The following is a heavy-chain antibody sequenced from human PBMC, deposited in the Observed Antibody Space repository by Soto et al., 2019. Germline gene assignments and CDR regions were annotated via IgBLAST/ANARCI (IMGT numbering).Heavy chain of an antibody. D-gene: IGHD2-15*01. CDR3: GRGFSGGNTHHFDY. J-gene: IGHJ4*02. V-gene: IGHV4-30-2*01. CDR1: GGSISSGGYS. CDR2: IYQSGST. Sequence: QLQLQESGSGLVNPSQTPSLTCAVSGGSISSGGYSWSWIRQPPVKGLEWIGYIYQSGSTYYNPSIKSRVTISVDTSKNQFSLKLSSVTAADTAVYYCGRGFSGGNTHHFDYWGQGNLVTVAA.